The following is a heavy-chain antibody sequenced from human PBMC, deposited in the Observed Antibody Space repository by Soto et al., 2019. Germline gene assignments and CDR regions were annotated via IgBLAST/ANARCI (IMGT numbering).Heavy chain of an antibody. CDR3: AKDQRSSGWSRAEYFQH. D-gene: IGHD6-19*01. J-gene: IGHJ1*01. Sequence: GGSLRLSCAASGFTFISYAMIWVRQAPGKGLEWVSAISGSGGSTYYADSVKGRFTISRDNSKNTLYLQMNSLRAEDTAVYYCAKDQRSSGWSRAEYFQHWGQGTLVTVSS. CDR1: GFTFISYA. V-gene: IGHV3-23*01. CDR2: ISGSGGST.